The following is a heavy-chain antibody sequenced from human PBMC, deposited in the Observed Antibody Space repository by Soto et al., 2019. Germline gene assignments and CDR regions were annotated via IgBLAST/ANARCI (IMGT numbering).Heavy chain of an antibody. CDR3: TTGPNLRPLAAFDI. V-gene: IGHV3-15*01. J-gene: IGHJ3*02. CDR2: IKSKTDGGTI. CDR1: GFTFTNAW. Sequence: EVQLVESGGGLVKPGGSLRLSCAASGFTFTNAWMTWFRQAPGKVLEWVGRIKSKTDGGTIDYAAPVKGRFTISRDDSKHTLYLQMNSLKTEDTAVYYCTTGPNLRPLAAFDIWGQGPMVTVSS.